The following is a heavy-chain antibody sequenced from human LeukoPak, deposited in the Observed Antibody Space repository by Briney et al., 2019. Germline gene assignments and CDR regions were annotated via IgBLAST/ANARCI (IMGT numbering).Heavy chain of an antibody. D-gene: IGHD6-6*01. CDR1: GFPFNTFP. CDR3: AKPDGIAATEV. CDR2: LSGDGSDT. Sequence: GGSLRLSCQASGFPFNTFPMSWVRQAPGKGLEWVSTLSGDGSDTYYADSVKGRFTISRDNSKNTLSLQMNSLRAEDTAIYYCAKPDGIAATEVWGQGTLVTVSS. V-gene: IGHV3-23*01. J-gene: IGHJ4*02.